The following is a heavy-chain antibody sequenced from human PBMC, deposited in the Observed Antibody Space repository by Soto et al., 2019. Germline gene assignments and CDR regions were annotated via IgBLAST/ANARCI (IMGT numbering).Heavy chain of an antibody. D-gene: IGHD3-3*01. V-gene: IGHV4-34*01. CDR3: ARFLRFLEWLQPAHWFDP. CDR1: GGSFSGYY. Sequence: QVQLQQWGAGLLKPSETLSLTCAVYGGSFSGYYWSWIRQPPGKGLEWIGEINHSGSTNYNPTLKSRVTISVDTSKNQFSLKLSSVTAADTAVYYCARFLRFLEWLQPAHWFDPWGQGTLVTVSS. CDR2: INHSGST. J-gene: IGHJ5*02.